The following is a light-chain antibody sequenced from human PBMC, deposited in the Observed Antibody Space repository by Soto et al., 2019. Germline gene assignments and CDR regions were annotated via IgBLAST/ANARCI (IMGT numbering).Light chain of an antibody. CDR2: GAS. J-gene: IGKJ5*01. CDR1: QSVSNNY. V-gene: IGKV3D-20*02. CDR3: QQRSNWPIT. Sequence: EIVLRQSPGTLSLSPGERATLSCGASQSVSNNYLAWYQQKPGQAPRLLIYGASNRATGIPDRFSGSGSGTDFTLTISRLEPEDFAVYYCQQRSNWPITFGQGTRLEIK.